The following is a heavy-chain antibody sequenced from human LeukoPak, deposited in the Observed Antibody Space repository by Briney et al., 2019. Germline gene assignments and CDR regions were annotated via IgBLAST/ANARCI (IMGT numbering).Heavy chain of an antibody. J-gene: IGHJ4*02. CDR1: GYTFTGYY. V-gene: IGHV1-2*02. Sequence: ASVKVSCKASGYTFTGYYMHWVRQAPGQGLEWMGWINPNSGGTNYAQKFQGRVTMTRDTSISTAYMELSRLRSDDTAVYHCARDSYDILTGYSPIDYWGQGTLVIVSS. D-gene: IGHD3-9*01. CDR2: INPNSGGT. CDR3: ARDSYDILTGYSPIDY.